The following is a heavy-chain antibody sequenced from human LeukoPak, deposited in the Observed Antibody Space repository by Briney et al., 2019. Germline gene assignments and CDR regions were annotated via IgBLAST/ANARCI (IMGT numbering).Heavy chain of an antibody. CDR2: ISYDGSNK. Sequence: GSLRLSCAASGFTFSSYGMHWVRQAPGKGLEWVAVISYDGSNKYYADSVKSRFTISRDNSKNTLYLQMNSLRAEDTAVYYCAKDQDQAFIGDYVDYWGQGTLVTVSS. CDR1: GFTFSSYG. D-gene: IGHD3-16*02. V-gene: IGHV3-30*18. J-gene: IGHJ4*02. CDR3: AKDQDQAFIGDYVDY.